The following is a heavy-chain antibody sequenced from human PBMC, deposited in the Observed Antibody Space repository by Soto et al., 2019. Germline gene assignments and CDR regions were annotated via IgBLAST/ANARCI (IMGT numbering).Heavy chain of an antibody. CDR3: ARRLKRVVPDQNYYYYYMDV. Sequence: SETLSLTCTVAGGSISSSSYYWGWIRQPPGKGLEWIGSIYYSGSTYYNPSLKSRVTISVDTSKSQFSLKLSSVTAADTAVYYCARRLKRVVPDQNYYYYYMDVWGNGTTVTVSS. CDR1: GGSISSSSYY. V-gene: IGHV4-39*01. D-gene: IGHD2-15*01. J-gene: IGHJ6*03. CDR2: IYYSGST.